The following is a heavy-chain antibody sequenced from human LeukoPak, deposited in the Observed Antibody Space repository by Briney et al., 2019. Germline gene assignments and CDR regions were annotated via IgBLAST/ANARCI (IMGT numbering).Heavy chain of an antibody. D-gene: IGHD1-1*01. CDR1: GFTFNSYA. Sequence: GGSLRLSCAASGFTFNSYAMSWVRQAPGKGLEWVSVISGSGGSTYYADSVKGRFTSSRDNSKKALYLQMNSLRAEDTAVYYCAKGGDNWNRYYFDYWGQGTLVTVSS. J-gene: IGHJ4*02. CDR2: ISGSGGST. CDR3: AKGGDNWNRYYFDY. V-gene: IGHV3-23*01.